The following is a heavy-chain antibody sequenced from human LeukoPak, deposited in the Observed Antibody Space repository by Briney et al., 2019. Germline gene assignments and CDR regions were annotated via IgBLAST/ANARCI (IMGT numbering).Heavy chain of an antibody. CDR1: GGTFSSYA. D-gene: IGHD3-16*01. Sequence: ASVKVSCKASGGTFSSYAISWVRQAPGQGLEWVGGIIPIFGTANYAQKFQGRVTITADESTSTAYMELSSLRSEDTAVYYCARLGYSEGYHYYYMDVWGKGTTVTVSS. CDR2: IIPIFGTA. CDR3: ARLGYSEGYHYYYMDV. J-gene: IGHJ6*03. V-gene: IGHV1-69*01.